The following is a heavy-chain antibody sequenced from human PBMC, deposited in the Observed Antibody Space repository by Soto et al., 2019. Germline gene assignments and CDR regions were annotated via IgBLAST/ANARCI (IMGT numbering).Heavy chain of an antibody. D-gene: IGHD3-22*01. Sequence: TGGSLRLSCAASGFTFSSYAMHWVRQAPGKGLEWVAVISYDGSNKYYADSVKGRFTISRDNSKNTLYLQMNSLRAEDTAVYYCARGRYYDSSGWEAFDIWGQGTMVTVSS. V-gene: IGHV3-30-3*01. J-gene: IGHJ3*02. CDR2: ISYDGSNK. CDR1: GFTFSSYA. CDR3: ARGRYYDSSGWEAFDI.